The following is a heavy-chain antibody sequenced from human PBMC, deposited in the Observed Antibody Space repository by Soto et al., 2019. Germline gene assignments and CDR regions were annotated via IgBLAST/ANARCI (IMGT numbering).Heavy chain of an antibody. Sequence: PGGSLRLSCVASGFIFGSYGMHWVRQAPGKGLEWVAVISYDGTNAYYKDSVRGRFTVSRENTKNTLFLQMNSLRPEDSAVYYCAQVPRYTVTTPHNCGGQGSRVTVSS. CDR2: ISYDGTNA. CDR3: AQVPRYTVTTPHNC. CDR1: GFIFGSYG. D-gene: IGHD4-17*01. V-gene: IGHV3-30*18. J-gene: IGHJ4*02.